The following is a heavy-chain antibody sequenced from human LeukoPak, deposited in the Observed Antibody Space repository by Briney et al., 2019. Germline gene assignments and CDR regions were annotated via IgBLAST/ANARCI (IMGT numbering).Heavy chain of an antibody. V-gene: IGHV3-23*01. CDR1: GLTFSSYA. CDR2: ILGSGGST. D-gene: IGHD3-10*01. CDR3: AKRVDDGGHFDY. Sequence: SGGSLRLSCAASGLTFSSYAMSWVRQAPGKGLEWVSTILGSGGSTYYADSVKGRFTIFRDNSKNTLYLQMNSLRTEDTAVYYCAKRVDDGGHFDYWGQGTLVTVSS. J-gene: IGHJ4*02.